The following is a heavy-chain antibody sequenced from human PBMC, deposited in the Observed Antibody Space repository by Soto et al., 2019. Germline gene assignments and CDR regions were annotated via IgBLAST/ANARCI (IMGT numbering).Heavy chain of an antibody. D-gene: IGHD3-10*01. CDR1: GFTFSIYG. Sequence: GGSLRLSCSASGFTFSIYGMHLVLQAPGKGLEWVAVISYDGSNKYYADSVKGRFTISRDNSKNTLYLQMNSLRAEDTAVYYCAKGGLWFGELIDYWGQGTLVTVS. CDR2: ISYDGSNK. CDR3: AKGGLWFGELIDY. V-gene: IGHV3-30*18. J-gene: IGHJ4*02.